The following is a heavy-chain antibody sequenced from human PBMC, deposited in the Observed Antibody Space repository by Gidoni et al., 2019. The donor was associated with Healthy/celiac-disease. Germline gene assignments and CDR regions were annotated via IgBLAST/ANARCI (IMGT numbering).Heavy chain of an antibody. CDR3: AKEYYDYVWGSYPDY. CDR2: ISYEGSNK. D-gene: IGHD3-16*02. Sequence: QVQLVESGGGVVQPGSSLRLSCAASGFTVSSYGMHWVRQAPGKGLEWVAVISYEGSNKYYADSVKGRFTISRDNSNNTLYLQMNSLRAEDTAVYYCAKEYYDYVWGSYPDYWGQGTLVTVSS. V-gene: IGHV3-30*18. J-gene: IGHJ4*02. CDR1: GFTVSSYG.